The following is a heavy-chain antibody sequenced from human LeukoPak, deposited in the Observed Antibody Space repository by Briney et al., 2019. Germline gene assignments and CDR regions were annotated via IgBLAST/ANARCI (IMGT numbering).Heavy chain of an antibody. CDR3: ARENYGDYGIYGMDV. V-gene: IGHV3-66*01. Sequence: PGGSLRLSCAASGFTVSSNYMSWVRQAPGKGLEWVSVIYSGGSTYYADSVKGRFTISRDNSKNTLYLQMNSLRAEDTAVYYCARENYGDYGIYGMDVWGQGTTVTVSS. CDR1: GFTVSSNY. J-gene: IGHJ6*02. CDR2: IYSGGST. D-gene: IGHD4-17*01.